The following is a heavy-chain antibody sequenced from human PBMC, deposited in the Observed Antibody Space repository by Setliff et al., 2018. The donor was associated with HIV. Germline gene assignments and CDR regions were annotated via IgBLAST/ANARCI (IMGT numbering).Heavy chain of an antibody. V-gene: IGHV3-48*03. CDR2: ISSSGSTI. CDR3: VRDINWAFDY. CDR1: GFTFSSYE. Sequence: GGSLRLSCAASGFTFSSYEMNWVRQAPGKGLEWVSYISSSGSTIYYADSVKGRFIISRDNAKNSLYLQMSSLRAEDTAVYFCVRDINWAFDYWGQGILVTVSS. D-gene: IGHD1-1*01. J-gene: IGHJ4*02.